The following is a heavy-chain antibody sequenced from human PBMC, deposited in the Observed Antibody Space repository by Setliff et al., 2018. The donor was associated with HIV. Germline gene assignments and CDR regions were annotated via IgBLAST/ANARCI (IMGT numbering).Heavy chain of an antibody. CDR1: GFSVTDTY. J-gene: IGHJ4*02. V-gene: IGHV3-66*02. CDR3: AKGGYGGAYYVAGY. CDR2: MYKGGKT. Sequence: GGSLRLSCAASGFSVTDTYMGWVRQAPGKGLEWGTLMYKGGKTYYADFVKGRCTIARDDSKNTVSLQMTNLGTGDTAMYYCAKGGYGGAYYVAGYWGQGTLVTVSS. D-gene: IGHD5-18*01.